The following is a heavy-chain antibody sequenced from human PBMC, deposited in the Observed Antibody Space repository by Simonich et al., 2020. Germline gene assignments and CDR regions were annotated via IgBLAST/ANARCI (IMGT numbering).Heavy chain of an antibody. D-gene: IGHD5-12*01. CDR2: IHPNIGGT. Sequence: QVQLVQSGAEVTKPGASVKVSCKASGYTFTGYYRHWVRQAPGQGLEWVGWIHPNIGGTNYAQKCQGRVTMTRDTSISTADMELSRLRSDDTAVYYCASSKLATIDYWGQGTLVTVSS. CDR3: ASSKLATIDY. J-gene: IGHJ4*02. CDR1: GYTFTGYY. V-gene: IGHV1-2*02.